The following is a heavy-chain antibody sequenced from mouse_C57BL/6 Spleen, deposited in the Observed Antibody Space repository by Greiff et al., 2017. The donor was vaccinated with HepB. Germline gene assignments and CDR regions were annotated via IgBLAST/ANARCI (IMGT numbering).Heavy chain of an antibody. J-gene: IGHJ2*01. CDR1: GYSFTSGYY. CDR2: ISYDGSN. CDR3: ANWSFDY. Sequence: EVQLVESGPGLVKPSQSLSLSCSVTGYSFTSGYYWNWIRQFPGNKLEWMSYISYDGSNNYNPSLKNRISITRDTSKNQFFLKLNSVTTEDTATYYCANWSFDYWGQGTTLTVSS. D-gene: IGHD4-1*01. V-gene: IGHV3-6*01.